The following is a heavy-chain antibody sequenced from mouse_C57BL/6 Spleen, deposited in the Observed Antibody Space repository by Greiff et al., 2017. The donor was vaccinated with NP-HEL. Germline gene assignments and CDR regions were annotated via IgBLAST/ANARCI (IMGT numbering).Heavy chain of an antibody. CDR1: GYTFTDYY. J-gene: IGHJ4*01. CDR2: INPNNGGT. V-gene: IGHV1-26*01. Sequence: VQLQQSGPELVKPGASVKISCKASGYTFTDYYMNWVKQSHGKSLEWIGDINPNNGGTSYNQKFKGKATLTVDKSSSTAYMELRSLTSEDSAVYYCASPNYGSSSMDYWGQGTSVTVSS. D-gene: IGHD1-1*01. CDR3: ASPNYGSSSMDY.